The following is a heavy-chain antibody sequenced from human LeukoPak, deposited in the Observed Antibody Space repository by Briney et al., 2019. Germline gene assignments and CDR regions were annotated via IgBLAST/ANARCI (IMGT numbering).Heavy chain of an antibody. Sequence: PGGSLRLSCAASGFTFSDYYMSWIRQAPGKGLEWVANIKQDGSVKYYVDSVKGRFTISRDNAENSLYLQMNSLRVEDTAVYYCARDLDIEVVAAASWYDAFDIWGQGTMVTVSS. CDR1: GFTFSDYY. CDR3: ARDLDIEVVAAASWYDAFDI. D-gene: IGHD2-2*01. J-gene: IGHJ3*02. CDR2: IKQDGSVK. V-gene: IGHV3-7*01.